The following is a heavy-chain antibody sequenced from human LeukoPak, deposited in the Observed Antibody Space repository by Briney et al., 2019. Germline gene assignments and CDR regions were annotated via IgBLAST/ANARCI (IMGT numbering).Heavy chain of an antibody. CDR1: GYTLTAYY. V-gene: IGHV1-2*06. Sequence: ASVKVSCKASGYTLTAYYLHWVRQAPGQGRDWMGRINPNSGGTTYAQKFHGRVTMTRDTSIGTAYMELSSLRSDETAVHCGERPHYESSGLYVNAFDIWGQGTMVTVSS. J-gene: IGHJ3*02. CDR3: ERPHYESSGLYVNAFDI. D-gene: IGHD3-22*01. CDR2: INPNSGGT.